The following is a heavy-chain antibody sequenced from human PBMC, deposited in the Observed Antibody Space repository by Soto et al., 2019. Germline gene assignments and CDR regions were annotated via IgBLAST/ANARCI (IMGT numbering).Heavy chain of an antibody. CDR2: ISWNSGSI. CDR3: AKVAVARYYYYYMDV. V-gene: IGHV3-9*01. CDR1: GFTFSSYG. D-gene: IGHD6-19*01. J-gene: IGHJ6*03. Sequence: GGSLRLSCAASGFTFSSYGMHWVRQAPGKGLEWVSGISWNSGSIGYADSVKGRFTISRDNAKNSLYLQMNSLRAEDTALYYCAKVAVARYYYYYMDVWGKGTTVTVSS.